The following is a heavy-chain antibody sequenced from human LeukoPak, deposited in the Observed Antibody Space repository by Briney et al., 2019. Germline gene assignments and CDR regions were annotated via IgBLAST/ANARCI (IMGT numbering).Heavy chain of an antibody. J-gene: IGHJ4*02. Sequence: GGSLRLSCSASGFTFSSCAMHWVRQAPGMGLEYVSGINDYGTTTHYGDSVRGRVTISRDDSKNTVHLQMSSLRAEDTAVYYCVKDLSCWYSFDYWGQGTLVTASS. D-gene: IGHD6-19*01. CDR2: INDYGTTT. CDR3: VKDLSCWYSFDY. CDR1: GFTFSSCA. V-gene: IGHV3-64D*09.